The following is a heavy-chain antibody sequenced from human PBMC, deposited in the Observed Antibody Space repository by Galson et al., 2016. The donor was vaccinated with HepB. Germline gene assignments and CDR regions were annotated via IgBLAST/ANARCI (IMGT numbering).Heavy chain of an antibody. CDR2: IRSKANDYAT. J-gene: IGHJ4*02. Sequence: SLRLSCAASGFTFSDSAMHWVRQASGKGLEWVGRIRSKANDYATAYAASVKGRFTIPRDDSKNTAYLQMNSLKTEDTAVYYCTRRKGKMFYFDYWGQGTLVTVSS. CDR1: GFTFSDSA. D-gene: IGHD3-10*02. CDR3: TRRKGKMFYFDY. V-gene: IGHV3-73*01.